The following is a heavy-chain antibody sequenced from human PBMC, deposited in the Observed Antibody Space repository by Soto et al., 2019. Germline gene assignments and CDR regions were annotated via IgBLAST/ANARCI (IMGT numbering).Heavy chain of an antibody. Sequence: SETLSLTCTVSGSSISSYYWSWIRQPPGKGMEWIGYIYYSGSTNYNPSLKSRVTISVDTSKNQFSLKLSRLRSDDTAVYYCARGACSGGSCYRTDAFDIWGQGTMVTVSS. CDR3: ARGACSGGSCYRTDAFDI. V-gene: IGHV4-59*01. D-gene: IGHD2-15*01. CDR1: GSSISSYY. CDR2: IYYSGST. J-gene: IGHJ3*02.